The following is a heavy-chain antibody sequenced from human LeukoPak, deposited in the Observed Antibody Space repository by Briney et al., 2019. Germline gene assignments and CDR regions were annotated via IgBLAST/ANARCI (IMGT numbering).Heavy chain of an antibody. CDR1: GGSISSSSYY. Sequence: SETLSLTCTVSGGSISSSSYYWGWIRQPPGKGLEWIGSIYYSGSTYYNPSLKSRVTISVDTSKNQFSLKLSSVTAADPAVYFCARATASGSGRAYDRWAQGNLVPVSS. V-gene: IGHV4-39*01. D-gene: IGHD3-10*01. J-gene: IGHJ5*02. CDR3: ARATASGSGRAYDR. CDR2: IYYSGST.